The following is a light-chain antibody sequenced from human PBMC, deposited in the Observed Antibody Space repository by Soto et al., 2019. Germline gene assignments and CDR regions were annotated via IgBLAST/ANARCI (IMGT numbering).Light chain of an antibody. CDR1: QSVLSSSNNKNY. CDR2: WAS. Sequence: DIVMTQSPDSLAVSLGERATINCKSSQSVLSSSNNKNYIAWYQQKPGQPPKVVIYWASTRESGVPDRFTGSGSGTDFTLTISSLQAEDVAVYFCQQYYNTPCTFGQGTKLEIK. J-gene: IGKJ2*02. CDR3: QQYYNTPCT. V-gene: IGKV4-1*01.